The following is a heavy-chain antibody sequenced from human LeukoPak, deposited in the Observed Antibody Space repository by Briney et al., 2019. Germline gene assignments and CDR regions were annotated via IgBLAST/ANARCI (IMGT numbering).Heavy chain of an antibody. V-gene: IGHV1-2*02. CDR3: ARTFDSSGYYYNWFDR. CDR2: INPNSGGT. CDR1: GYTFTGYY. Sequence: ASVKVSCKASGYTFTGYYMHWVRQAPGQGLEWMGWINPNSGGTNYAQKFQGRVTMTRDTSISTAYMELSRLRSDDTAVYYCARTFDSSGYYYNWFDRWGQGTLVTVSS. D-gene: IGHD3-22*01. J-gene: IGHJ5*02.